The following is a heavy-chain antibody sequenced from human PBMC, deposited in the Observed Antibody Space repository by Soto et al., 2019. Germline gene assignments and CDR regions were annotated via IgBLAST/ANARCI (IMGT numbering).Heavy chain of an antibody. V-gene: IGHV3-9*01. CDR1: GFSFDEYA. Sequence: EVQLVESGGGLVQPGRSLRLSCAASGFSFDEYAMHWVRQAPGKGLEWVSGVSWNSGTMGYGDSVRGRFAISRDNAKNSLYLQMNRLTTEDTALYYCAKGFCSSTRCLTYSYIDVWGKGTTVTVSS. CDR2: VSWNSGTM. J-gene: IGHJ6*03. D-gene: IGHD2-2*01. CDR3: AKGFCSSTRCLTYSYIDV.